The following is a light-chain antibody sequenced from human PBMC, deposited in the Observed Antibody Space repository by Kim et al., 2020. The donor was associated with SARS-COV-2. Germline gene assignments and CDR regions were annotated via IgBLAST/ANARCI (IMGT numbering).Light chain of an antibody. CDR3: QQYNNCPPT. Sequence: VSPGERATLSCRASQSVSSNLAWYQQKPGQAPRLLIYGASTRATGIPARFSGSGSGTEFTLTISSLQSEDFAVYYCQQYNNCPPTFGQGTKVDIK. V-gene: IGKV3-15*01. CDR2: GAS. J-gene: IGKJ1*01. CDR1: QSVSSN.